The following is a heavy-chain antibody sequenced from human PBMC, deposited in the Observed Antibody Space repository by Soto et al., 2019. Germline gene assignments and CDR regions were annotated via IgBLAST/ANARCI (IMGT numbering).Heavy chain of an antibody. V-gene: IGHV3-23*01. J-gene: IGHJ6*04. CDR2: IGDSGAST. CDR1: GFSFSSFA. Sequence: EVLLLESGGGLVQPGGSLRLSCEASGFSFSSFAMNWVRQAPGKGLEWVSAIGDSGASTYYADSVKGRFTISRDNSNNTLYLQLNSLRAEDTAVYYCAKGVELDVWGNGTTVTVSS. D-gene: IGHD1-26*01. CDR3: AKGVELDV.